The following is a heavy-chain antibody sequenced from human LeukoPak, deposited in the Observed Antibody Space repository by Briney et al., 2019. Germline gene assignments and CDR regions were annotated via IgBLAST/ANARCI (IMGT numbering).Heavy chain of an antibody. V-gene: IGHV4-59*01. CDR3: AREGTSGTHLNWFDP. D-gene: IGHD1-1*01. CDR2: IYGSGST. CDR1: GGSISSYY. Sequence: PSETLSLTCTDSGGSISSYYWIWIRQPPGKGLEWIGHIYGSGSTNYNPSLKSRVTLSVDTSKNQFSLKLSSVTAADTAVYYCAREGTSGTHLNWFDPWGQGTLVTVSS. J-gene: IGHJ5*02.